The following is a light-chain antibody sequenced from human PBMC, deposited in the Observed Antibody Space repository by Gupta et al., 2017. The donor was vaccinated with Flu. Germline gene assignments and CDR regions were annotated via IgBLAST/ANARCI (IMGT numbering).Light chain of an antibody. Sequence: DIQMTQSPSSLSASVGDRVTVTCRASQTIGNYLNWYQQKPGKAPNLLIYAASNLQSGVPSRFSGSGSGTDFTLTISRLRPEDFATYYCQQNDNTPYTFGQGTKVEIK. CDR3: QQNDNTPYT. V-gene: IGKV1-39*01. J-gene: IGKJ2*01. CDR2: AAS. CDR1: QTIGNY.